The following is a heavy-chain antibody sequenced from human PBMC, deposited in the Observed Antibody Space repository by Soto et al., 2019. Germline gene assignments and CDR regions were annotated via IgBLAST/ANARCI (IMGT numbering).Heavy chain of an antibody. J-gene: IGHJ4*02. D-gene: IGHD3-9*01. CDR2: IRNKANGYAT. Sequence: PGGSLRLSSSASGFTFNIASIHWVRQASGKGLEWVGLIRNKANGYATAYAPSLKGRITVSRDDSKNTVHLQMSRLRAEDTAMYYCAKGSHYDILTAYHAFDFWGQGTLVTVSS. CDR3: AKGSHYDILTAYHAFDF. V-gene: IGHV3-73*01. CDR1: GFTFNIAS.